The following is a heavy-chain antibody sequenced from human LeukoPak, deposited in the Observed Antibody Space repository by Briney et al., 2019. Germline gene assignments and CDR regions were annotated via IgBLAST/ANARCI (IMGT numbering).Heavy chain of an antibody. Sequence: SQTLSLTCTVSGGSISSGDYYWSWIRQPPGKGLEWIGYIYYSGSTYYNPSLKSRVTISVDTSKNQFSLKLSSVTAADTAVYYCARDLVIWGTANAFDIWGQGTMVTVSS. CDR1: GGSISSGDYY. V-gene: IGHV4-30-4*01. J-gene: IGHJ3*02. CDR3: ARDLVIWGTANAFDI. CDR2: IYYSGST. D-gene: IGHD6-25*01.